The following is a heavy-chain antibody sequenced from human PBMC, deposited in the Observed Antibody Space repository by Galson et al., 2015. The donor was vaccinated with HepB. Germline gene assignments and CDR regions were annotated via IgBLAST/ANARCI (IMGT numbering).Heavy chain of an antibody. J-gene: IGHJ4*02. CDR3: ARDPPTGDHGLGD. D-gene: IGHD7-27*01. Sequence: SLRLSCAASGFTFNRYWMSWVRQAPGKGLEWVANINQDGSGKYYVDSVKGRFTISRDNAKNSLYLQMHSLRADDTAVYYCARDPPTGDHGLGDWGQGTLVTVSS. V-gene: IGHV3-7*03. CDR1: GFTFNRYW. CDR2: INQDGSGK.